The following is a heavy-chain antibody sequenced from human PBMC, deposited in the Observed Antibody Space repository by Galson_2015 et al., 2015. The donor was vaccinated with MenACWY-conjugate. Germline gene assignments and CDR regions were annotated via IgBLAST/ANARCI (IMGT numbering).Heavy chain of an antibody. CDR2: IYDGDSDT. D-gene: IGHD6-6*01. CDR1: GCSFAHYW. V-gene: IGHV5-51*01. J-gene: IGHJ6*02. Sequence: QSGAAVKKSGETLVISCTGSGCSFAHYWIGWVRHLPGKGLGWMGIIYDGDSDTRKSPSFQGQVTISADKSSSTAYLQWSSLKASDTAIYYCARHNGSSSSYSEYGMDVWGQGTTVTVSS. CDR3: ARHNGSSSSYSEYGMDV.